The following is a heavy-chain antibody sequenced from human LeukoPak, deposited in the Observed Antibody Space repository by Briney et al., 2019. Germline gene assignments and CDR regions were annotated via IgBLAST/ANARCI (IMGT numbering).Heavy chain of an antibody. J-gene: IGHJ6*03. CDR1: GFTFSSYS. CDR3: AREYYDILGPFYYYYYMDV. D-gene: IGHD3-9*01. V-gene: IGHV3-21*04. Sequence: GGSLRLSCAASGFTFSSYSMNWVRQAPGKGLEWVSSISSSSSYIYYADSVKGRFTISRDNAKNSLYLQMNSLRAEDTAVYYCAREYYDILGPFYYYYYMDVWGKGTTVTISS. CDR2: ISSSSSYI.